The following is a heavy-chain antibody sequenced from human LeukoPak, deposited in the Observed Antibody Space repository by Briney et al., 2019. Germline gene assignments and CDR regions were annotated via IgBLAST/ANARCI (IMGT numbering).Heavy chain of an antibody. D-gene: IGHD5-12*01. Sequence: SVKVSCKASGGTFSSYAISWVRQAPGQGLEWMGGIIPIFGTANYAQKFQGRVTITADESTSTAYMELSSLRSEDTAVYYCASDRERYSGYGYWSQGTLVTVSS. CDR2: IIPIFGTA. CDR1: GGTFSSYA. J-gene: IGHJ4*02. V-gene: IGHV1-69*13. CDR3: ASDRERYSGYGY.